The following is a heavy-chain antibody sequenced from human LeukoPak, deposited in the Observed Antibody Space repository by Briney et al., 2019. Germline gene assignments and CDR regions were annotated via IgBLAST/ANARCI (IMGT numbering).Heavy chain of an antibody. CDR1: GITFSSCG. Sequence: GGSLRLSCAASGITFSSCGMSWVRQAPGKGLEWASSISSTGGTTYYADSVKGRFTISRDNSKNTLYLQMNSLRAEDTAIYYCAKNGDRGAYCTGGTCYPYFYYYMDVWGKGTTVTI. V-gene: IGHV3-23*01. D-gene: IGHD2-15*01. J-gene: IGHJ6*03. CDR2: ISSTGGTT. CDR3: AKNGDRGAYCTGGTCYPYFYYYMDV.